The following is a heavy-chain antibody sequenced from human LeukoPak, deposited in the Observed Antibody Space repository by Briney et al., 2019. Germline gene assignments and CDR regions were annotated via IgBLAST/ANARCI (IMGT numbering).Heavy chain of an antibody. J-gene: IGHJ4*02. D-gene: IGHD4-11*01. CDR3: AKAYSYFDH. CDR1: GCTFSSYD. V-gene: IGHV3-30*02. CDR2: IRYDGSNT. Sequence: PGRSLRLSCAAPGCTFSSYDMDWVRQAPGKGLEWVAFIRYDGSNTYYADSVKGRFTISRDNSKNTLFLQMNSLTAEDTAVYYCAKAYSYFDHWGQGTLVTVSS.